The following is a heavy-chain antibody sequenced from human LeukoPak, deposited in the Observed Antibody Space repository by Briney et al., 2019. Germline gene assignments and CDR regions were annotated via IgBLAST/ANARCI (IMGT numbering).Heavy chain of an antibody. Sequence: PGRSLRLSCAASGFTFSSNWMHWVRQAPGKGLVWVSRIKSDGSITNYADSVKGRFTISRDNAKNTLYLQMNSLRAEDTAVYYCARTYDFGRGPPGDAFDNWGQGTPVIVSS. CDR3: ARTYDFGRGPPGDAFDN. CDR1: GFTFSSNW. D-gene: IGHD3-3*01. V-gene: IGHV3-74*01. J-gene: IGHJ3*02. CDR2: IKSDGSIT.